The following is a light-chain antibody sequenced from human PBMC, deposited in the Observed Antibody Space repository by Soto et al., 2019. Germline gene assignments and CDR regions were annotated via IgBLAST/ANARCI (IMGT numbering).Light chain of an antibody. V-gene: IGLV2-8*01. CDR1: SSDVGAYNY. CDR3: SSFAGSPVV. J-gene: IGLJ2*01. CDR2: EVS. Sequence: QSALTQPASVSGSPGQSITVSCTGTSSDVGAYNYVSWYQQHPGKVPKLILYEVSKRPSGVPDRFSGSRSGNTASLTVSGLQAEDEADYYCSSFAGSPVVFGGGTKVTVL.